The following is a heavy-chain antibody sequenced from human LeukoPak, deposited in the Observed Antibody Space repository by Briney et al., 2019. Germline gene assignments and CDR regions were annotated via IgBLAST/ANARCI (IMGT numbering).Heavy chain of an antibody. CDR3: ANRGYGDYAYYYYGMDV. D-gene: IGHD4-17*01. CDR2: ISSSSSYI. CDR1: GFTFSSYS. V-gene: IGHV3-21*01. J-gene: IGHJ6*02. Sequence: GGSLRLSCAASGFTFSSYSMNWVRQAPGKGLEWVSSISSSSSYIYYADSVKGRFTISRDNSKNTLYLQMNSLRAEDTAVYYCANRGYGDYAYYYYGMDVWGQGTTVTVSS.